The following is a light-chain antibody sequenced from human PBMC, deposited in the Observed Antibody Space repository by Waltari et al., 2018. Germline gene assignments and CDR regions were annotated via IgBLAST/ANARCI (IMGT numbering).Light chain of an antibody. Sequence: QQPKKGPLYFMKLNSDGSHRKSDEDPDRFSGSSSGAERCLTISSVQSEDEADYYCQAGGHGTWVFGGGTKPTVL. V-gene: IGLV4-69*01. CDR2: LNSDGSH. J-gene: IGLJ3*02. CDR3: QAGGHGTWV.